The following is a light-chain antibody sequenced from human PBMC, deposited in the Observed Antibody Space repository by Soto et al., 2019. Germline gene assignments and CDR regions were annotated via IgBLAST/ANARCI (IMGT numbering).Light chain of an antibody. V-gene: IGKV3-11*01. J-gene: IGKJ2*01. CDR1: QSVSSY. CDR2: DAS. Sequence: EIVLTQSPATLSLSPGERATLSCRASQSVSSYLAWYQQKPGQAPRLLIYDASNRATGIPARFSGSGSGTDFTLPISSLEPEDFAVYYCQKRSNWPLMYTFGQGTKLEIK. CDR3: QKRSNWPLMYT.